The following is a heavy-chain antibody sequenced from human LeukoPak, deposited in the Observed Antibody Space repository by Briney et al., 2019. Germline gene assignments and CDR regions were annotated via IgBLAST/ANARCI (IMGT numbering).Heavy chain of an antibody. V-gene: IGHV4-34*01. Sequence: PSETLSLTCAVYGGSFSAYYWTWIRQPPGKGLEWIGEVYHSGSTNYNPSLKRRVTISLDTSKNQISQRLSSVTAADTGVYYCARKDGDFWGQGTLVTVSS. CDR3: ARKDGDF. CDR2: VYHSGST. CDR1: GGSFSAYY. J-gene: IGHJ4*02.